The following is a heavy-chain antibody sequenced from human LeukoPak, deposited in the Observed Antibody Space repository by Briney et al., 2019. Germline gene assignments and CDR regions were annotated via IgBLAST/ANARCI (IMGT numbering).Heavy chain of an antibody. CDR2: IIPISGTA. CDR3: ARDISTGIQPFDP. Sequence: ASVKVSCKASGGTFSSYAISWVRQAPGQGLEWMGGIIPISGTANYAQKFQGRVTITTDESTSTAYMELSSLRSEDTAVYYCARDISTGIQPFDPWGQGTLVTVSS. V-gene: IGHV1-69*05. D-gene: IGHD5-18*01. CDR1: GGTFSSYA. J-gene: IGHJ5*02.